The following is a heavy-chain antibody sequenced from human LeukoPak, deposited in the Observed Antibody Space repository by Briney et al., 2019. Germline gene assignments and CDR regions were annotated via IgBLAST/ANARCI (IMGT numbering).Heavy chain of an antibody. CDR1: GYTFTSYG. J-gene: IGHJ3*02. CDR2: ISAYSGNT. V-gene: IGHV1-18*01. Sequence: ASVKVSCKASGYTFTSYGISWVRQAPGQGLEWMGWISAYSGNTNYAQNFQGRVTMTTDTSTSTDYKELRSLRSDDTAVYYCASPDCSSTSWRHRGAFDIWGQGTMVTVSS. D-gene: IGHD2-2*01. CDR3: ASPDCSSTSWRHRGAFDI.